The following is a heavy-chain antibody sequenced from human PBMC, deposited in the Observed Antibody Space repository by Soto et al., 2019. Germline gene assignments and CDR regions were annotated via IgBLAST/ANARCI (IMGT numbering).Heavy chain of an antibody. V-gene: IGHV3-30*18. CDR1: GFTFSSYG. CDR2: ISYDGSNK. J-gene: IGHJ2*01. CDR3: AKDGPKYFDL. Sequence: QVQLVESGGGVVQPGRSLRLSCAASGFTFSSYGMHWVRQAPGKGLEWVAVISYDGSNKYYADSVKGRFTISRDNSKNTLYLQMNSLRAEDTAVYYCAKDGPKYFDLWGRGTLVTVSS.